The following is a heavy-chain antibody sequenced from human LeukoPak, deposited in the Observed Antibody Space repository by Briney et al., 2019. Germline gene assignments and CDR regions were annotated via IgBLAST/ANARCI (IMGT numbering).Heavy chain of an antibody. V-gene: IGHV3-30*02. D-gene: IGHD7-27*01. CDR2: IRYDGSNK. CDR1: GFTFSSYG. Sequence: GGSLRLSCAASGFTFSSYGMHWVRQAPGKGLEWVAFIRYDGSNKYYADSVKGRFTISRDNSKNTLYLQMNSLRAEDTAVYYCAKDRLLNWARDAFDIWGQGTMVTVSS. J-gene: IGHJ3*02. CDR3: AKDRLLNWARDAFDI.